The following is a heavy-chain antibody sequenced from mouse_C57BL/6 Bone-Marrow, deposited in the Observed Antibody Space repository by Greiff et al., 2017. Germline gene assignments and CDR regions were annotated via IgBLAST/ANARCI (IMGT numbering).Heavy chain of an antibody. Sequence: DVKLVESGGGLVQPGESLKLSCESNEYEFPSHDMSWVRKTPEKRLELVAAINSDGGSTYYPDTMERRFIISRDNTKKTLYLQMSSLRSEDTALYYCARQGWLLREGFDYWGQGTTLTVSS. D-gene: IGHD2-3*01. V-gene: IGHV5-2*01. CDR1: EYEFPSHD. CDR2: INSDGGST. J-gene: IGHJ2*01. CDR3: ARQGWLLREGFDY.